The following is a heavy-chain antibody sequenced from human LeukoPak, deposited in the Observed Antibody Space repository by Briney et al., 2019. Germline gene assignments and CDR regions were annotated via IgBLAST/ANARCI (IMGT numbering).Heavy chain of an antibody. V-gene: IGHV4-31*02. D-gene: IGHD3-22*01. J-gene: IGHJ4*02. Sequence: SETLSLTCTVSGGSINSGGYYWSWIRQHPGKGLEWIAYIYYSGSTYYNPSLKSRVTISVDTSKNQFSLKLSSVTAADTAVYYCASYNYDSGGYFRYFDYWGQGTLVTVSS. CDR3: ASYNYDSGGYFRYFDY. CDR1: GGSINSGGYY. CDR2: IYYSGST.